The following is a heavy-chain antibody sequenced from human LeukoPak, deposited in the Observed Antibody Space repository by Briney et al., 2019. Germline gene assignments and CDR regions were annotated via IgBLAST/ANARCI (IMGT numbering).Heavy chain of an antibody. J-gene: IGHJ4*02. CDR3: ATEYYGAYNY. CDR1: GFTFSYYG. CDR2: IWYDGSNK. D-gene: IGHD4-17*01. Sequence: GGSLRLSCAASGFTFSYYGIHWVRQAPGKGLEWVAVIWYDGSNKYYADSVKGRFTISRDNSKNTLYLQMNSLKTEDIAVYYCATEYYGAYNYWGQGTLVTVSS. V-gene: IGHV3-33*01.